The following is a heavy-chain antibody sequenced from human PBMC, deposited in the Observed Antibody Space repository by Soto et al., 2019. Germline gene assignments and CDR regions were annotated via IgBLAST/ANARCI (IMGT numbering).Heavy chain of an antibody. CDR2: IYPGDSDT. V-gene: IGHV5-51*01. J-gene: IGHJ6*02. Sequence: PGESLKISCKGSGYSFTSYWIGWVRQMPGKGLEWMGIIYPGDSDTRYSPSFQGQVTISADKSISTAYLQWSSLKASDTAMYYRARLFSGSPYYYYYYGMDVWGQGTTVTVSS. CDR3: ARLFSGSPYYYYYYGMDV. D-gene: IGHD3-10*02. CDR1: GYSFTSYW.